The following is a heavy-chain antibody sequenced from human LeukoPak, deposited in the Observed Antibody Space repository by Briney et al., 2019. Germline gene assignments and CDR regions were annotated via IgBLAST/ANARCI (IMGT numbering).Heavy chain of an antibody. Sequence: PSETLSLTCTVSGGSISSYYWAWIRQPPGKGLEWIGYIYYSGSTNYNPSLKSRVTISVDTSKNQLSLKLSSVTAADTAVYYCGRSSSSWYDYWGQGTLVTVSP. J-gene: IGHJ4*02. D-gene: IGHD6-13*01. CDR2: IYYSGST. V-gene: IGHV4-59*01. CDR1: GGSISSYY. CDR3: GRSSSSWYDY.